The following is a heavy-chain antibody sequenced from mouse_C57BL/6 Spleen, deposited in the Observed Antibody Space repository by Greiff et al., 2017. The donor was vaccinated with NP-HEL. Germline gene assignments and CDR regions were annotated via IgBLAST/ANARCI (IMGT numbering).Heavy chain of an antibody. CDR2: ISDGGSYT. Sequence: EVQGVESGGGLVKPGGSLKLSCAASGFTFSSYAMSWVRQTPEKRLEWVATISDGGSYTYYPDNVKGRFTISRDNAKNNLYLQMSHLKSEDTAMYYCARLRGGAMDYWGQGTSVTVSS. V-gene: IGHV5-4*01. D-gene: IGHD1-1*01. J-gene: IGHJ4*01. CDR3: ARLRGGAMDY. CDR1: GFTFSSYA.